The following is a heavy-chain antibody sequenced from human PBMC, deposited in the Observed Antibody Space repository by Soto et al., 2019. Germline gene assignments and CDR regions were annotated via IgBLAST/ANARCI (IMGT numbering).Heavy chain of an antibody. CDR2: ISGSGTSA. V-gene: IGHV3-23*01. D-gene: IGHD6-19*01. CDR1: GFTFGIYV. CDR3: AKGHAKGWYGALDY. J-gene: IGHJ4*02. Sequence: EVQLLESGGGLVQPGGSLRLSCAASGFTFGIYVMAWVRQAPGKGLEWVSTISGSGTSAYYADSVKGRFSFSRDNSKNTVYLQMDSLRAEDPAIYYCAKGHAKGWYGALDYWGQGSLVTVSS.